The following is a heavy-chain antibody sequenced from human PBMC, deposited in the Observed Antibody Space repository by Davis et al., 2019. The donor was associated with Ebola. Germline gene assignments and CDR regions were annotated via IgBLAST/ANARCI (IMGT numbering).Heavy chain of an antibody. CDR1: GYTFTNYA. Sequence: ASVKVSCKASGYTFTNYAMHWVRQAPGQRLEWMGWINAGNGNTKYSQKFQGRVTMTTDTSTSTAYMELRSLRSDDTAVYYCARVDRGYCSSTSCLKQLMMYNWFDPWGQGTLVTVSS. CDR3: ARVDRGYCSSTSCLKQLMMYNWFDP. D-gene: IGHD2-2*01. CDR2: INAGNGNT. J-gene: IGHJ5*02. V-gene: IGHV1-3*01.